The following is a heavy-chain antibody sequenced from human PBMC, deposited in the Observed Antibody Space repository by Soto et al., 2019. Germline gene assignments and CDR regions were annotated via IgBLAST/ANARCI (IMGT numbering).Heavy chain of an antibody. Sequence: GGSLRLSCAASGFTFSDYYMSWIRQAPGKGLEWVSYISSSGSTIYYADSVKGRFTISRDNAKNSLYLQMNSLRAEDTAVYYCARDKLSDSGFLGGYYYMDVWGKGTMVTVSS. D-gene: IGHD3-10*01. CDR3: ARDKLSDSGFLGGYYYMDV. CDR1: GFTFSDYY. CDR2: ISSSGSTI. V-gene: IGHV3-11*01. J-gene: IGHJ6*03.